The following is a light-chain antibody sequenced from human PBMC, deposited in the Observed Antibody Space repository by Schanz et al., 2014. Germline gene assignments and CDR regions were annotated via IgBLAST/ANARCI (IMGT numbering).Light chain of an antibody. Sequence: DIQMTQSPSSLSASVGDRVTITCRASQSISSYLNWYQQKPGKAPKLLIYAASSLQSGVPSRFSGSGSGTDFTLTISSLQPEDFATYFCQQHYIPSMAFGPGTKVEIK. J-gene: IGKJ1*01. V-gene: IGKV1-39*01. CDR2: AAS. CDR1: QSISSY. CDR3: QQHYIPSMA.